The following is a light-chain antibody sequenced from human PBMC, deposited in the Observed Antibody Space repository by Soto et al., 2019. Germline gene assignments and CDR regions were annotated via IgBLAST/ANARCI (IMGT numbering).Light chain of an antibody. CDR2: DVS. J-gene: IGLJ1*01. V-gene: IGLV2-14*03. Sequence: QSALTQPASVSGSPGQAMTISCSGTSSDVGAFNYVSWYQQHPGKAPKLMIYDVSNRPSGVSNRFSGSKSGNTASLTISGLRAEDEAGYYCNSYTSNNTYVFGTGTKVTVL. CDR3: NSYTSNNTYV. CDR1: SSDVGAFNY.